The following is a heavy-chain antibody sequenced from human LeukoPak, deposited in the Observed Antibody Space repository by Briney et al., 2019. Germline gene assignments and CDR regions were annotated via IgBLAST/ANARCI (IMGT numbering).Heavy chain of an antibody. D-gene: IGHD3-3*01. Sequence: SETLSLTCTVSGGSISSGSYYWSWIRQPAGKGLEWIGRIYTSGSTNYNPSLKSRVTISVDTSKNQFSLKLSSVTAADTAVYYCARERDFWSGYPTKAFDIWGQGTMVTVSS. CDR2: IYTSGST. V-gene: IGHV4-61*02. J-gene: IGHJ3*02. CDR3: ARERDFWSGYPTKAFDI. CDR1: GGSISSGSYY.